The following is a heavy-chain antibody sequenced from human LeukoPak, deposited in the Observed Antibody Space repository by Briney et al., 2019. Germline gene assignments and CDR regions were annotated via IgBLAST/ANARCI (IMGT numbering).Heavy chain of an antibody. V-gene: IGHV3-30*04. CDR2: ISYDGSNK. CDR1: GFTFSSYA. D-gene: IGHD6-13*01. Sequence: GGSLRLSCAASGFTFSSYAMHWVRQAPGKGLGWVAVISYDGSNKYYADSVKGRFTISRDNSKNTLYLQMNSLRAEDTAVYYCAKEEGLTAAAAPQYWGQGTLVTVSS. J-gene: IGHJ4*02. CDR3: AKEEGLTAAAAPQY.